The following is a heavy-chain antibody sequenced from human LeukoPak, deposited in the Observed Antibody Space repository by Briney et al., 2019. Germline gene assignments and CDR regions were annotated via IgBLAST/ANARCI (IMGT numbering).Heavy chain of an antibody. V-gene: IGHV1-69*04. CDR3: ARDCPNYDSSGYYFDY. Sequence: SVKVSCKASGGTFSSYTISWVRQAPGQGLEWMGRIIPILGIANYAQKFQGRVTITAAKSTSPAYMELSSMRSEDTAVYYCARDCPNYDSSGYYFDYWGQGTLVTVSS. CDR1: GGTFSSYT. D-gene: IGHD3-22*01. J-gene: IGHJ4*02. CDR2: IIPILGIA.